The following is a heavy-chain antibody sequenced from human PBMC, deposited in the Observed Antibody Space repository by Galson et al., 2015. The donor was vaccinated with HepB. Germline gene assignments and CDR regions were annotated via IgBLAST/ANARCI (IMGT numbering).Heavy chain of an antibody. CDR1: GFTFSDYY. J-gene: IGHJ4*02. CDR3: ARLKGDDTSFFDY. D-gene: IGHD1-1*01. Sequence: SLRLSCAASGFTFSDYYMSWIPQAPGKGLEWISYISSSSSYTNYADSVKGRFTISRDNAKNSLYLQMNSLRAEDTAVYYCARLKGDDTSFFDYWGQGTLVTVSS. V-gene: IGHV3-11*06. CDR2: ISSSSSYT.